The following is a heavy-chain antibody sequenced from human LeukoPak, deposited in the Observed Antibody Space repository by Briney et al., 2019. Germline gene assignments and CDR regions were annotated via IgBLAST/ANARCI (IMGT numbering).Heavy chain of an antibody. CDR3: ARGSWIQLWYY. CDR1: GGSVSSGSYY. V-gene: IGHV4-61*01. CDR2: IYYSGST. Sequence: ETLSLTCTVSGGSVSSGSYYWSWIRQPPGKGLEWIGYIYYSGSTNYNPSLKSRVTISVDTSKNQFSLKLSSVTAADTAVYYCARGSWIQLWYYWGQGTLVTVSS. J-gene: IGHJ4*02. D-gene: IGHD5-18*01.